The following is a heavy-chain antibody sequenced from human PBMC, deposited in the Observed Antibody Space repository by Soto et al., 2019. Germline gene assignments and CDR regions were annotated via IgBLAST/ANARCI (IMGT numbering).Heavy chain of an antibody. CDR2: IWNDGNGY. V-gene: IGHV3-33*01. CDR3: ASRQISPPTRGAASARGGMDV. CDR1: GFTFNNYG. Sequence: QVQLVESGGGVVQPGRSLRLACAASGFTFNNYGMHWVRQAPGKGLEWVAVIWNDGNGYYYANSVKGRFTISRDNSKNTVYLQMRSLRAEDTVLYYCASRQISPPTRGAASARGGMDVWGQGTTVTVSS. D-gene: IGHD6-13*01. J-gene: IGHJ6*02.